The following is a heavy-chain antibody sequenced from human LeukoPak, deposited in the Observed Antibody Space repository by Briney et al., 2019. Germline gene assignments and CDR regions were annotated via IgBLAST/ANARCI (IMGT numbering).Heavy chain of an antibody. CDR3: ARSIGYSGYDDY. D-gene: IGHD5-12*01. Sequence: GGSLRLSCVASGFTFSTYNMNWVRQAPGKGLEWVSSITSSSSYIYYADSVKGRFTISRDNAKNSLYLQMNSLRAEDTAVYYCARSIGYSGYDDYWGQGTLVTVSS. CDR1: GFTFSTYN. J-gene: IGHJ4*02. CDR2: ITSSSSYI. V-gene: IGHV3-21*01.